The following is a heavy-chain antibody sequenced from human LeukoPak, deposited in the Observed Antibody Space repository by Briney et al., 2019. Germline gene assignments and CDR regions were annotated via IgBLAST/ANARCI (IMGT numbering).Heavy chain of an antibody. J-gene: IGHJ3*02. V-gene: IGHV1-2*02. CDR1: GYTFTGYY. CDR2: INPNSGGT. CDR3: ARSNEIAVAATGAFDI. D-gene: IGHD6-19*01. Sequence: ASVKVSFKASGYTFTGYYIHWVRQAPGQGLELMVWINPNSGGTNYAQKFQGRVTMTRDTSISTAYMELSRLRSDDTAVYYCARSNEIAVAATGAFDIWGQGTMVTVSS.